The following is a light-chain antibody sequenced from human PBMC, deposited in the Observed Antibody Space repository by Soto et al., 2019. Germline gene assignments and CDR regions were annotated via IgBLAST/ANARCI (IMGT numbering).Light chain of an antibody. Sequence: EIVSTQSPGTLSLSPGERATLSCRASQSVSSVFLGWYQQKPGQAPRLLIYGASTRAAGIPDRFSGSVSGPDFTLSISRLEPEDFAVYYCQQYHSSRSVIFGGGTKVEIK. V-gene: IGKV3-20*01. CDR2: GAS. J-gene: IGKJ4*01. CDR1: QSVSSVF. CDR3: QQYHSSRSVI.